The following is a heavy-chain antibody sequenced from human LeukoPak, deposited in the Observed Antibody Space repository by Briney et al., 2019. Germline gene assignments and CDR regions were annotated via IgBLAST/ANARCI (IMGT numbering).Heavy chain of an antibody. V-gene: IGHV3-33*01. Sequence: PGRSLRLSCAASGFTFNSYGIHWVRQAPGKGLEWVAVIWYDGSVKYYADSVKGRFTISRDNSKNTLYLQMISLRAEDTAVYYCARERGDYGDYARRMLGTFDIWGQGTMVTVSS. D-gene: IGHD4-17*01. CDR1: GFTFNSYG. CDR3: ARERGDYGDYARRMLGTFDI. CDR2: IWYDGSVK. J-gene: IGHJ3*02.